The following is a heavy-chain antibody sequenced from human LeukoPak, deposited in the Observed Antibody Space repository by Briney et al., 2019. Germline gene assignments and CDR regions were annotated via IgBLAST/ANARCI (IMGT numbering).Heavy chain of an antibody. CDR1: GFSFTTYG. Sequence: GESLKISCKGSGFSFTTYGIDWVRQTPGKGLEWMGTIYLGDSSTIYSPSFQGQVTISGDKSINTAYVHWSNLKASDTAIYYCARRACSGDSCLDYWGQGTLVTVSS. D-gene: IGHD2-15*01. CDR2: IYLGDSST. CDR3: ARRACSGDSCLDY. J-gene: IGHJ4*02. V-gene: IGHV5-51*01.